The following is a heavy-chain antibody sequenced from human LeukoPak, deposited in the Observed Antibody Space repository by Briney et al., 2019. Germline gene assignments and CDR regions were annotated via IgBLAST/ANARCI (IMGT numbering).Heavy chain of an antibody. J-gene: IGHJ4*02. CDR3: AKDYDYVWGSYRATPFDY. CDR1: GFTFSSYG. V-gene: IGHV3-30*18. CDR2: ISYDGSNK. Sequence: GRSLRLSCAASGFTFSSYGMHWVRQAPGKGLEWVAVISYDGSNKYYADSVKGRFTISRDNSKSTLYLQMNSLRAEDTAVYYCAKDYDYVWGSYRATPFDYWGQGTLVTVSS. D-gene: IGHD3-16*02.